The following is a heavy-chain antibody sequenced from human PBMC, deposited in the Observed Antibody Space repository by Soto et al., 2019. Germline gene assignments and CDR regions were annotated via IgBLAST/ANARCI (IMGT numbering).Heavy chain of an antibody. CDR2: IYYSGST. Sequence: SETLSLTCTVSGGSISSYYWSWIRHPPGKGLEWIGNIYYSGSTYYNPTLKSRVTISVDTSKNQFSLKLSSVTAADTAVYYCARLYITMVRGVTDWFDPWGQGTLVTVSS. CDR1: GGSISSYY. CDR3: ARLYITMVRGVTDWFDP. J-gene: IGHJ5*02. V-gene: IGHV4-59*08. D-gene: IGHD3-10*01.